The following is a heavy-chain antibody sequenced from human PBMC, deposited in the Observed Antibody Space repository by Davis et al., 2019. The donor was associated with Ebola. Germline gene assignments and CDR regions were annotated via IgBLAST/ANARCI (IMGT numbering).Heavy chain of an antibody. CDR3: AKDSGWGYYYYGMDV. Sequence: GGSLRLSCAASGFTFSSYAMSWVRQAPGKGLEWVSAISGSGGSTYYADSVKGRFTISRDNSKNTLYLQMNSLRAEDTAVYYCAKDSGWGYYYYGMDVWGQGTTVTASS. D-gene: IGHD1-26*01. J-gene: IGHJ6*02. CDR2: ISGSGGST. V-gene: IGHV3-23*01. CDR1: GFTFSSYA.